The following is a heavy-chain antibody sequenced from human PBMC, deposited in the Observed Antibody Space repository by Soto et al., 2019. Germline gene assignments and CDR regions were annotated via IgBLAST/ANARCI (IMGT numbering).Heavy chain of an antibody. CDR3: TTDTLPVGDYVWGSYRHFYYYYGMDV. J-gene: IGHJ6*02. D-gene: IGHD3-16*02. CDR1: GFTFSNAW. V-gene: IGHV3-15*01. CDR2: IKSKTDGGTT. Sequence: GGSRRLSCAASGFTFSNAWMSWVRQAPGKGLEWVGRIKSKTDGGTTDYAAPVKGRFTISRDDSKNTLYLQMNSLKTEDTAVYHCTTDTLPVGDYVWGSYRHFYYYYGMDVWGQGTTVTVSS.